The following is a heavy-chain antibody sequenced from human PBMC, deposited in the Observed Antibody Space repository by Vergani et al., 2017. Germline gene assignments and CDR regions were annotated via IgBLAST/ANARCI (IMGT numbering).Heavy chain of an antibody. CDR1: GGSFSGYY. V-gene: IGHV4-34*01. CDR2: INHSGST. D-gene: IGHD3-16*01. Sequence: QVQLQQWGAGLLKPSETLSLTCAVYGGSFSGYYWSWIRQPPGKGLEWIGEINHSGSTNYNPSLKSRVTISVDTSTNQFSLMLSSVTAADTAVYYCARGLLTPQSRGRAFDIWGQGTMVTVSS. J-gene: IGHJ3*02. CDR3: ARGLLTPQSRGRAFDI.